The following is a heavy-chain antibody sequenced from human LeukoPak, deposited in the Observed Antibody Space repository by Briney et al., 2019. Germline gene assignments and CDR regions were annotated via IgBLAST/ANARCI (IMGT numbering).Heavy chain of an antibody. J-gene: IGHJ3*02. CDR2: INNDGNSA. Sequence: GGSLRLSCAASGFTFSGYYMSWIRQAPGKGPVWVSYINNDGNSATYADSVKGRFTISRDNSKNTLYLQMNSLRAEDTAVYHCAKDRAVAGTQSGFEIWGQGTMVTVSS. V-gene: IGHV3-74*01. D-gene: IGHD6-19*01. CDR1: GFTFSGYY. CDR3: AKDRAVAGTQSGFEI.